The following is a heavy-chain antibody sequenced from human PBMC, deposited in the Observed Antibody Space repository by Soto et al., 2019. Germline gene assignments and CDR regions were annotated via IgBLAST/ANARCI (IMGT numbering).Heavy chain of an antibody. CDR1: GYTFTSYY. Sequence: GASVKVSCKASGYTFTSYYIHWVRQAPGQGLEWMGIINPSGGSTRNEQNFQGRLTMTRDTSTSTVYMELSSLRSEDTAIYYCTRTWAGGYSYGPFDYWGQGTLVTVSS. CDR3: TRTWAGGYSYGPFDY. D-gene: IGHD5-18*01. J-gene: IGHJ4*02. CDR2: INPSGGST. V-gene: IGHV1-46*01.